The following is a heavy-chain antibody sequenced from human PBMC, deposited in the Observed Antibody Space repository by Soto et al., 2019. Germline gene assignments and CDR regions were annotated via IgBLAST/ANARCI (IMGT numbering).Heavy chain of an antibody. CDR2: IIPIFGTA. V-gene: IGHV1-69*13. Sequence: SVKVSCKASGGTFSSYAISWVRQAPGQGLEWMGGIIPIFGTANYAQKFQGRVTITADESTSTAYMELSSLRSEETAVYYCARCPRGYSYVYSNYYGRDVGGQGTTVTVS. CDR1: GGTFSSYA. D-gene: IGHD5-18*01. J-gene: IGHJ6*02. CDR3: ARCPRGYSYVYSNYYGRDV.